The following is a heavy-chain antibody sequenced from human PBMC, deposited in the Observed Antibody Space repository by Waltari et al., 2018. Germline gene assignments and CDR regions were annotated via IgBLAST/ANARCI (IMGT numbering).Heavy chain of an antibody. Sequence: EVQLVESGGGLVQPGGSLRLSCSASGFTFRSYSMNWVRQAPGKGVGLVSYISSSSSNIFYADSVKGRFTISRDNAKNSLYLQMNSLRAEETAVYYCARDGIVGMSTFDYWGQGTLVTVSS. CDR3: ARDGIVGMSTFDY. V-gene: IGHV3-48*04. CDR1: GFTFRSYS. CDR2: ISSSSSNI. J-gene: IGHJ4*02. D-gene: IGHD1-26*01.